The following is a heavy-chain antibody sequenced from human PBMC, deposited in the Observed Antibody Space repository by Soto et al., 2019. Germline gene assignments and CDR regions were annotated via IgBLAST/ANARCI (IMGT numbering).Heavy chain of an antibody. CDR3: ARDGLGAYTYGSYYFDY. CDR1: GFTFSNYA. CDR2: ISTSGGST. J-gene: IGHJ4*02. D-gene: IGHD5-18*01. Sequence: EVQLLESGGGLVQPGGSLRLSCAASGFTFSNYAMSWVRQAPGKGLEWVSTISTSGGSTYSADSVKGRFTISRDNSKNTLYRQMNSVRAEDTAVYYCARDGLGAYTYGSYYFDYWGQGTLVTVSS. V-gene: IGHV3-23*01.